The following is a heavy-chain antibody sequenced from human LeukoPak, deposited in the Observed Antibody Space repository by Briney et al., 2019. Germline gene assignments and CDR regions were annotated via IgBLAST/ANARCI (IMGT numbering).Heavy chain of an antibody. J-gene: IGHJ4*02. D-gene: IGHD5-18*01. CDR2: ISSSSSYI. V-gene: IGHV3-21*01. CDR3: ARDGFEVGSYGYDVDY. Sequence: GGSLRLSCAASGFTFDDYGMNWVRQAPGKGLEWVSSISSSSSYIYYADSVKGRFTISRDNAKNSLYLQMNSLRAEDTAVYYCARDGFEVGSYGYDVDYWGQGTLVTVSS. CDR1: GFTFDDYG.